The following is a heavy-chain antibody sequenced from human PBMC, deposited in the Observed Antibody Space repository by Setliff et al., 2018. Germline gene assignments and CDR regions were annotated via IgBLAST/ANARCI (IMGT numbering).Heavy chain of an antibody. J-gene: IGHJ4*02. CDR2: IDPSGNT. V-gene: IGHV4-61*09. CDR1: GGSITSGSNY. Sequence: SETLSLTCTVSGGSITSGSNYWSWTRQPAGRGLEWMGHIDPSGNTNYHPSLRSRVTISRDTSKNQFSLKLTSVTAADTAVYFCARSLSSGSYWNPRPFYSDSWGQGTLVTVSS. D-gene: IGHD3-10*01. CDR3: ARSLSSGSYWNPRPFYSDS.